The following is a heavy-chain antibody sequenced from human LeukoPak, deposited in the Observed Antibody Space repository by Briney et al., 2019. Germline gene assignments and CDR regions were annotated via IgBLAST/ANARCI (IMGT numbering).Heavy chain of an antibody. V-gene: IGHV1-8*02. CDR1: GYTFTSYD. Sequence: GASVKVSCKASGYTFTSYDINWVRQATGQGLEWMGWMSPNSGNTGYAQKFQGWVTMTRDTSISAAYMELSRLRSDDTAVYYCARARNSSGWYESVLSWYFDLWGRGTLVTVSS. D-gene: IGHD6-19*01. CDR2: MSPNSGNT. CDR3: ARARNSSGWYESVLSWYFDL. J-gene: IGHJ2*01.